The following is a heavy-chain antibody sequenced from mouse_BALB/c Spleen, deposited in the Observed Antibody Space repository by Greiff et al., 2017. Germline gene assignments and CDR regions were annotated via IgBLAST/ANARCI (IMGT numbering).Heavy chain of an antibody. J-gene: IGHJ3*01. CDR1: GYSITSDYA. Sequence: EVMLVESGPGLVKPSQSLSLTCTVTGYSITSDYAWNWIRQFPGNKLEWMGYISYSGSTSYNPSLKSRISITRDTSKNQFFLQLNSVTTEDTATYFCGIGEYGDYGGFAYWGQGTLVTVSA. V-gene: IGHV3-2*02. CDR2: ISYSGST. D-gene: IGHD2-13*01. CDR3: GIGEYGDYGGFAY.